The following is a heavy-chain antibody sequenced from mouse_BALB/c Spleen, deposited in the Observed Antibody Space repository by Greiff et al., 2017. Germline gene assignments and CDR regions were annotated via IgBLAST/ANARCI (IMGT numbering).Heavy chain of an antibody. V-gene: IGHV10-1*02. CDR2: IRSKSNNYAT. CDR3: VRREYGNPFAY. Sequence: EVMLVESGGGLVQPKGSLKLSCAASGFTFNTYAMNWVRQAPGKGLEWVARIRSKSNNYATYYADSVKDRFTISRDDSQSMLYLQMNNLKTEDTAMYYCVRREYGNPFAYWGQGTLVTVSA. D-gene: IGHD2-10*02. CDR1: GFTFNTYA. J-gene: IGHJ3*01.